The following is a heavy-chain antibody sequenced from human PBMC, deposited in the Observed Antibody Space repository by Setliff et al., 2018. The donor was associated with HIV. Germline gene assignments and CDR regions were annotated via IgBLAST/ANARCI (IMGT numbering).Heavy chain of an antibody. D-gene: IGHD2-8*01. CDR1: GGSFSVYY. CDR2: INHSGRT. CDR3: ARGARLLTGYADRWDYYYMRI. J-gene: IGHJ6*03. V-gene: IGHV4-34*01. Sequence: PSETLSLTCAVSGGSFSVYYCRWIRQPPGKGLEWFGEINHSGRTHYNPSLKSRITISVDTSKDQFSLKLSSVTAADTAVYYCARGARLLTGYADRWDYYYMRIWGKGTTVTV.